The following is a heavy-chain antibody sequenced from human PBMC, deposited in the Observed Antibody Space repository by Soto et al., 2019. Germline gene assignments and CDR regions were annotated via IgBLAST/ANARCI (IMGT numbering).Heavy chain of an antibody. CDR3: VKDTDSCGWYPGYFDS. CDR1: GFSFSRYG. Sequence: PGGSLRLSCAASGFSFSRYGLHWVRQAPGKGLEWVTVISYDGRNKYYADSAKGRFTISRDNSKNTLNLQINSLRTEDTAVYYCVKDTDSCGWYPGYFDSWGQGTLVTVSS. J-gene: IGHJ4*02. V-gene: IGHV3-30*04. D-gene: IGHD6-19*01. CDR2: ISYDGRNK.